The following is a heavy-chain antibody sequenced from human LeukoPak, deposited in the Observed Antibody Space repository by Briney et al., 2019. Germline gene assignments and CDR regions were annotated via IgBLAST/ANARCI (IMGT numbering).Heavy chain of an antibody. CDR3: AKGDVLLWFGELPEDY. CDR1: GFTFSSYA. V-gene: IGHV3-23*01. Sequence: GGSLRFSCAASGFTFSSYAMSWVRQAPGKGLEWVSAISGSGGSTYYADSVKGRFTISRDNSMNTLYLQMNSLRAEDTAVYYCAKGDVLLWFGELPEDYWGQGTLVTVSS. J-gene: IGHJ4*02. D-gene: IGHD3-10*01. CDR2: ISGSGGST.